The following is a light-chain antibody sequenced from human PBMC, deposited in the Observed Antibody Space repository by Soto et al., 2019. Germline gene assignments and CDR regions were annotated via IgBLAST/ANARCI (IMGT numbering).Light chain of an antibody. J-gene: IGKJ1*01. CDR1: QTILYRSNSKNY. V-gene: IGKV4-1*01. Sequence: DIVMTQSPDSLSVSLGERATINCKSSQTILYRSNSKNYLAWYQQKPGHPPKLLIYWASTRESGVPDRFSGSGSGTDFSLTISSLQAEDVAVYYCQQYNNWPWTFGQGTKVEIK. CDR3: QQYNNWPWT. CDR2: WAS.